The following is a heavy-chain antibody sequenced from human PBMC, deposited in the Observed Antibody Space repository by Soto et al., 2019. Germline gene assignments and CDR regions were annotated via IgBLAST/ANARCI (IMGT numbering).Heavy chain of an antibody. CDR1: GGSISSGY. J-gene: IGHJ5*02. V-gene: IGHV4-59*12. CDR3: ARVQDR. Sequence: PSETLSLTCSVSGGSISSGYWTWIRHPPGKGLEWIGYIYLGGSINYNPSLKSRVTISVDRSKNQFSLKLSSVTAADTAVYYCARVQDRWGQGTLVNVSS. CDR2: IYLGGSI. D-gene: IGHD1-1*01.